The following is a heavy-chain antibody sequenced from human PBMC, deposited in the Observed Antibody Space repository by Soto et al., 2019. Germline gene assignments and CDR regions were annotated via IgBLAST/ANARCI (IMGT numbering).Heavy chain of an antibody. CDR2: ISYSGST. CDR3: TRGGDPYKTGH. Sequence: SETLSLTCAVYGGSFSGYYWTWIRQPPGKGLEWIGQISYSGSTNYNPSLKSRVFISVDTSKNQFSLELTSVNTADTAIYYCTRGGDPYKTGHWGQGTLVTVSS. J-gene: IGHJ4*02. D-gene: IGHD3-9*01. CDR1: GGSFSGYY. V-gene: IGHV4-34*01.